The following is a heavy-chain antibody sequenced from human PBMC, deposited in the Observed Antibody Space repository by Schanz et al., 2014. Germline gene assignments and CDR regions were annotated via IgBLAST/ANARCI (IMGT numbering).Heavy chain of an antibody. CDR2: ISGSGRDT. CDR3: ARQRSYFYAMDV. CDR1: GFTFSAHA. Sequence: EVLLVDSGGGLVQPGGSLRLSCGASGFTFSAHAMSWVRQAPGKGPEWFSAISGSGRDTYYAASVKGRFTISRDSAKNSLYLQMNSLRAEDTAVYYCARQRSYFYAMDVWGQGTTVTVSS. V-gene: IGHV3-23*04. J-gene: IGHJ6*02.